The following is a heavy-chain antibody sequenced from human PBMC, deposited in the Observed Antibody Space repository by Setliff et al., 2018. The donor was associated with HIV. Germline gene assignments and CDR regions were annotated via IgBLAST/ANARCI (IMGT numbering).Heavy chain of an antibody. Sequence: GGSLRLSCAVSGLTFSNAYITWVRQAPGKGLEWVAVIRSKTYGGTTDFAAPVKGRFTISGDDSKNTLYLQMDSLKAEDTAVYYCARGAGAGPNCHFDSWGQGTLVTVSS. D-gene: IGHD6-19*01. CDR3: ARGAGAGPNCHFDS. CDR1: GLTFSNAY. CDR2: IRSKTYGGTT. V-gene: IGHV3-15*01. J-gene: IGHJ4*02.